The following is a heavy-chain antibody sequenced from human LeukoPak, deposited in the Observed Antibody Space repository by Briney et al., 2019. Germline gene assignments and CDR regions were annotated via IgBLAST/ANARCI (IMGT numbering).Heavy chain of an antibody. CDR3: AKALTDHQDLDAFDF. J-gene: IGHJ3*01. CDR2: TSGSGGSE. CDR1: GFTSRSLG. D-gene: IGHD3-16*01. Sequence: GGSLRLSCTYSGFTSRSLGMSWIRQAPGKGLEWVSGTSGSGGSEYYADSVRGRFTISRDTSKNVLFLQMNSLRVEDTALYYCAKALTDHQDLDAFDFWGQGTVVTVSP. V-gene: IGHV3-23*01.